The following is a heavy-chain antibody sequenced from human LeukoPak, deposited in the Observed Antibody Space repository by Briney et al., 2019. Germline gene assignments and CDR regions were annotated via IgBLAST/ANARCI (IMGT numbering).Heavy chain of an antibody. Sequence: SETLSLTCTVSGGSISSYYWSWIRQPPGKGLEWIGYIYYSGSTNYNPSLKSRVTISVDTSKNQFSLKLSSVTAADTAVYYCARADGDSHFDYWGQGTLVTVSS. J-gene: IGHJ4*02. CDR2: IYYSGST. D-gene: IGHD4-17*01. CDR3: ARADGDSHFDY. CDR1: GGSISSYY. V-gene: IGHV4-59*01.